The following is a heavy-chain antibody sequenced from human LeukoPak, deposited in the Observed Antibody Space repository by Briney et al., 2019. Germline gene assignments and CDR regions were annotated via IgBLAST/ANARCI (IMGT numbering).Heavy chain of an antibody. D-gene: IGHD3-3*01. V-gene: IGHV1-69*05. Sequence: ASVKVSCKASGGTFSSYAISWVRQAPGQGLEWMGRIIPIFGTANYAQKFQGRVTITTDEPTSTAYMELSSLRSEDTAVYYCARTSARFRGNWFDPWGQGTLVTVSS. CDR2: IIPIFGTA. J-gene: IGHJ5*02. CDR3: ARTSARFRGNWFDP. CDR1: GGTFSSYA.